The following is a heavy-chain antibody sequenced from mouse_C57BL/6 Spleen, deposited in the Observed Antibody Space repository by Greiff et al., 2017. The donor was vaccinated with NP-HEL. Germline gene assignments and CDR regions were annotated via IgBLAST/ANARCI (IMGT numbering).Heavy chain of an antibody. CDR2: INPNYGTT. V-gene: IGHV1-39*01. Sequence: VHVKQSGPELVKPGASVKISCKASGYSFTDYNMNWVKQSNGKSLEWIGVINPNYGTTSYNQKFKGKATLTVDQSSSTAYMQLNSLTSEDSAVYYCASEDDYSAWFAYWGQGTLVTVSA. D-gene: IGHD2-4*01. J-gene: IGHJ3*01. CDR3: ASEDDYSAWFAY. CDR1: GYSFTDYN.